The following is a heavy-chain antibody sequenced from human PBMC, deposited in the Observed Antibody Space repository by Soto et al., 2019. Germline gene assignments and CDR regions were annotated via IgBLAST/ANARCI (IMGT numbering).Heavy chain of an antibody. D-gene: IGHD5-18*01. CDR2: IYYSGST. J-gene: IGHJ4*02. CDR3: AREGAVDTAMVDY. Sequence: PSEPLSLTFTVSGGSISSGVYYGIWIRQHPGKVLEWIGHIYYSGSTYYNPSLKSRVTISVDTSKNQFSLKLSSVTAADKAVYYCAREGAVDTAMVDYWGQGTLVTVSS. CDR1: GGSISSGVYY. V-gene: IGHV4-31*03.